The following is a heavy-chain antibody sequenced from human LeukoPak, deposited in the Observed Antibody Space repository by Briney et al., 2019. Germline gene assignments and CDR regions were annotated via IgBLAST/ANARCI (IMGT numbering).Heavy chain of an antibody. CDR1: GGSIISSSYY. CDR2: IYYSGST. V-gene: IGHV4-39*07. Sequence: SETLSLTCTVSGGSIISSSYYWGWIRQPPGKGLEWIGSIYYSGSTDYNPSLKSRVIISVDTSKNQFSLKLSSVTAADTAVYYCARAAPGALNWFDPWGQGTLVTVSS. CDR3: ARAAPGALNWFDP. J-gene: IGHJ5*02. D-gene: IGHD3-10*01.